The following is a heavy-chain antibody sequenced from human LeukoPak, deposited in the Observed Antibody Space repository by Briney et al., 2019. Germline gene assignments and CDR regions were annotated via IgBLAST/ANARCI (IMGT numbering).Heavy chain of an antibody. CDR1: GYTFSSYG. CDR3: ARDKQYAFDI. V-gene: IGHV1-18*01. Sequence: ASVKVSCKTSGYTFSSYGISWVRRAPGQGLEWMGWISTSKGNTIYAQKLQGRVTLTTDTSTSTAYMELRSLRSDDTAVYYCARDKQYAFDIWGQGTMVTVSS. J-gene: IGHJ3*02. CDR2: ISTSKGNT. D-gene: IGHD6-19*01.